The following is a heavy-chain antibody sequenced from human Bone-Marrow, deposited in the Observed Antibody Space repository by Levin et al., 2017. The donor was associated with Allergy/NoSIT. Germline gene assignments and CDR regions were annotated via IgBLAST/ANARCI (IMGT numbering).Heavy chain of an antibody. CDR3: ARVLQYSYYYTDV. CDR1: GVSITSGSYY. Sequence: PSETLSLTCTVSGVSITSGSYYWSWIRQPAGKGLEWIGHSYTSGNITYNPSLKSRVTISLDTSKNQFSLKLRSVTAADTAVYYCARVLQYSYYYTDVWGRGTMVTVSS. D-gene: IGHD2-21*01. CDR2: SYTSGNI. J-gene: IGHJ6*03. V-gene: IGHV4-61*09.